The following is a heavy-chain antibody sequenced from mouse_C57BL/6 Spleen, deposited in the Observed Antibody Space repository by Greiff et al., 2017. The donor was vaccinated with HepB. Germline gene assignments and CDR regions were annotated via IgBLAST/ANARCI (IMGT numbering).Heavy chain of an antibody. CDR3: ARRTYYSNPYFDY. Sequence: EVKLVESGPGLVKPSQSLSLTCSVTGYSITSGYYWNWIRQFPGNKLEWMGYISYDGSNNYNPSLKNRISITRDTSKNQFFLKLNSVTTEDTATYYCARRTYYSNPYFDYWGQGTTLTVSS. D-gene: IGHD2-5*01. J-gene: IGHJ2*01. V-gene: IGHV3-6*01. CDR2: ISYDGSN. CDR1: GYSITSGYY.